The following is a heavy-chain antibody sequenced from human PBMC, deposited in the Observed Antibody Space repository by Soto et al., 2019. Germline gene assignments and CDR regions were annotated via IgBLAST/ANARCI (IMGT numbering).Heavy chain of an antibody. V-gene: IGHV3-21*06. CDR2: ISSTTNYI. Sequence: LGGSLRLSCAASGFTFTRYSMNWVRQAPGKGLEWVSSISSTTNYIYYGDSMKGRFTISRDNAKNSLYLEMNSLRAEDTAVYYCARESEDLTSNFDYWGQGTLVTVSS. CDR1: GFTFTRYS. J-gene: IGHJ4*02. CDR3: ARESEDLTSNFDY.